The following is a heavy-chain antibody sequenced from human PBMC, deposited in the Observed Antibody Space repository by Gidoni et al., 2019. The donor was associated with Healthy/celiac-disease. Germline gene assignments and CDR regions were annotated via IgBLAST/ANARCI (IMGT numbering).Heavy chain of an antibody. D-gene: IGHD6-13*01. CDR3: ARDESSSWTSDY. CDR1: GFTFSAYY. CDR2: ISSSSSYT. J-gene: IGHJ4*02. V-gene: IGHV3-11*05. Sequence: QVHLVESGGGLVKPGGSLRLACAASGFTFSAYYMSWIRQAPGKGLEWVSYISSSSSYTNYADSVKGRFTISRDNAKNSLYLQMNSLRAEDTAVYYCARDESSSWTSDYWGQGTLVTVSS.